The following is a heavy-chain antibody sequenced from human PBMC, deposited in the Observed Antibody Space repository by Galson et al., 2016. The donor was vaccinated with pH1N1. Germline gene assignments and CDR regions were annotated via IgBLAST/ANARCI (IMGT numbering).Heavy chain of an antibody. Sequence: SVKVSCKASGYTFASYAINWVRQVPGQGLEWMGWIHTTTGVPSYGQGFTGRFVFSLDTSVTTAYLQISSLKTEDAAVYYCARESYRCSGGSCYFDSWGQGTLVTVSS. D-gene: IGHD2-15*01. CDR1: GYTFASYA. CDR3: ARESYRCSGGSCYFDS. CDR2: IHTTTGVP. V-gene: IGHV7-4-1*02. J-gene: IGHJ4*02.